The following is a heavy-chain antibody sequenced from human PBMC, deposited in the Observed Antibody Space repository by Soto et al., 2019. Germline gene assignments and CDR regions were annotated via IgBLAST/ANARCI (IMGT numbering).Heavy chain of an antibody. CDR1: GGSFSGYY. CDR3: ARSEKWFDP. CDR2: INHSGST. Sequence: SETLSLTCAVYGGSFSGYYWSWIRQPPGKGLEWIGEINHSGSTNYNPSLKSRVTISVDTSKNQFSLKLSSVTAADTAVYYCARSEKWFDPWGQGTLVTVSS. V-gene: IGHV4-34*01. J-gene: IGHJ5*02.